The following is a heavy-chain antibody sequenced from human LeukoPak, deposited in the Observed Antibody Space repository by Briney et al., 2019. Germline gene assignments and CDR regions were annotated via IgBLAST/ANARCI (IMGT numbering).Heavy chain of an antibody. CDR3: ARDISGGDTIVAAVPDY. CDR2: IDTGGSNT. Sequence: PGGSLRLSCVVSGFTFNTYWMHWVRQGPGKGLVWVSRIDTGGSNTLYADSVRGRFTISRDNAKNTLYLQMNSLRVKDTAMYYCARDISGGDTIVAAVPDYWGQGTLVTVSS. J-gene: IGHJ4*02. D-gene: IGHD6-25*01. CDR1: GFTFNTYW. V-gene: IGHV3-74*01.